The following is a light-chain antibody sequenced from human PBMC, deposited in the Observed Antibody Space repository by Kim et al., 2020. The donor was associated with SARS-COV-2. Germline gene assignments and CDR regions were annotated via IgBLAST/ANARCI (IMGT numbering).Light chain of an antibody. V-gene: IGLV2-14*03. CDR1: SSDVGGYNY. CDR3: SSYTTSNTWV. CDR2: DVS. Sequence: GQSLTIYCSGTSSDVGGYNYVSWYQQHPGKAPKLIIYDVSDRPSGVSDRFSGSKSGNTASLTISGLQAEDEADYHCSSYTTSNTWVFGGGTQLTVL. J-gene: IGLJ3*02.